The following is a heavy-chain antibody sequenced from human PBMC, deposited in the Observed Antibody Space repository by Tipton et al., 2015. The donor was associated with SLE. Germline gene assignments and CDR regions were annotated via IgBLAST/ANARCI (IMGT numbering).Heavy chain of an antibody. CDR2: IRGKSYGGTT. CDR1: GFSFGDYV. D-gene: IGHD3-3*01. V-gene: IGHV3-49*04. CDR3: TSSRFLEWLSDSY. J-gene: IGHJ4*02. Sequence: LSLTCAASGFSFGDYVMSWVRQSPGKGLEWVGLIRGKSYGGTTEYAASLKGRFTISRDDSKSIAYLQMNSLKTEDTAVYYCTSSRFLEWLSDSYWGQGTMVTVSS.